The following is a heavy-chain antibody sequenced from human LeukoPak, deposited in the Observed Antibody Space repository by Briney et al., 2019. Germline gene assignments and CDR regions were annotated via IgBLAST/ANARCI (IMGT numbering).Heavy chain of an antibody. CDR1: GFTFSSYA. CDR2: ISGSGGGT. Sequence: GGSLRLSCVASGFTFSSYAMSWVRQAPGKGLEWVSGISGSGGGTYYADSVKGRFTISRDNSKNTLYLQMSSLRAEDTAVYYCARGGSGLDYWGQGTLVTVSS. CDR3: ARGGSGLDY. D-gene: IGHD3-16*01. J-gene: IGHJ4*02. V-gene: IGHV3-23*01.